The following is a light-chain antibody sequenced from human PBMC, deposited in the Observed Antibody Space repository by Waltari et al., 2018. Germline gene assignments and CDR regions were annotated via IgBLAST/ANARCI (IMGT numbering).Light chain of an antibody. Sequence: QSALTQPPSASGSPGQSVTISCTGTSSHAGAYKYVPWYQQPPGKAPKLLIYDGSKRASGVPDRFSGSKSGNTASLTVSGLQAEDEADYYCASRGASKVFGGGTKLTVL. J-gene: IGLJ2*01. CDR2: DGS. V-gene: IGLV2-8*01. CDR1: SSHAGAYKY. CDR3: ASRGASKV.